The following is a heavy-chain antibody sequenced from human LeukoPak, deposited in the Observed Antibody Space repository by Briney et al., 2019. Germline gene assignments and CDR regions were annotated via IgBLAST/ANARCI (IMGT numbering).Heavy chain of an antibody. CDR1: GFTFSDYY. D-gene: IGHD3-10*01. Sequence: GGSLRLSCAASGFTFSDYYMSWIRQAPGKGLEWVSYISSSSSYTDYADSVKGRFTISRDNAKNSLYLQMNSLRAEDTAVYYCARDATMVRGVDYWGQGTLVTVSS. CDR3: ARDATMVRGVDY. V-gene: IGHV3-11*06. CDR2: ISSSSSYT. J-gene: IGHJ4*02.